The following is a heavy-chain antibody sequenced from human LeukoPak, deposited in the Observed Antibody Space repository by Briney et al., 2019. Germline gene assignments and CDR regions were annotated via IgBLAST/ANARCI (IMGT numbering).Heavy chain of an antibody. CDR3: ARDASNIDFAPYFYYMDV. V-gene: IGHV3-21*01. D-gene: IGHD3-3*01. Sequence: SAGSLRLSCTASGFTLSLYSMHWVRHAPGQGLDSVSSIGRSSQYIYYGDSVRGRFTISRDNAKNSLYLDMNSPRAEDTAVYYCARDASNIDFAPYFYYMDVWGKGTTVTVSS. J-gene: IGHJ6*03. CDR2: IGRSSQYI. CDR1: GFTLSLYS.